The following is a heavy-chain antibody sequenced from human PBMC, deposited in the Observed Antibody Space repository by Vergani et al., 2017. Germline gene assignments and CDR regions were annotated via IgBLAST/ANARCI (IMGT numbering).Heavy chain of an antibody. CDR3: ARAIRTSPPNYYYYMDV. Sequence: QVQLQQWGAGLLKPSETLSLTCAVYGGSFSGYYWSWIRQPPGKGLEWIGEINHSGSTNYNPSLKSRVTISVDTSKNQFSLKVRYVTAADTAVYYCARAIRTSPPNYYYYMDVWGKGP. J-gene: IGHJ6*03. V-gene: IGHV4-34*01. CDR1: GGSFSGYY. CDR2: INHSGST. D-gene: IGHD2-2*01.